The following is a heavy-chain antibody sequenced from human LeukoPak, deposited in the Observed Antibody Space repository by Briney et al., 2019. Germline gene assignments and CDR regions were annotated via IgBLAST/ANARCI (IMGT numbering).Heavy chain of an antibody. J-gene: IGHJ4*02. Sequence: SETLSLTCAVSGGSISSGGYSWSWIRQPPGKGLEWIGEINHSGSTNYNPSLKSRVTISVDTSKNQFSLKLSSVTAADTAVYYCASGGWEPFDYWGQGTLVTVSS. V-gene: IGHV4-34*01. CDR2: INHSGST. CDR1: GGSISSGGYS. CDR3: ASGGWEPFDY. D-gene: IGHD1-26*01.